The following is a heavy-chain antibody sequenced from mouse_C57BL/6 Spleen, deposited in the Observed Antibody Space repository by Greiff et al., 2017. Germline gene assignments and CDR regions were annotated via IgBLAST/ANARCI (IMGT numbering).Heavy chain of an antibody. CDR3: ARSARYDWYFDV. CDR2: ISYDGSN. CDR1: GYSITSGYY. V-gene: IGHV3-6*01. D-gene: IGHD1-1*01. J-gene: IGHJ1*03. Sequence: EVQRVESGPGLVKPSQSLSLTCSVTGYSITSGYYWNWIRQFPGNKLEWMGYISYDGSNNYNPSLKNRISITRDTSKNQFFLTLNSVTTEDTATYYCARSARYDWYFDVWGTGTTVTVSS.